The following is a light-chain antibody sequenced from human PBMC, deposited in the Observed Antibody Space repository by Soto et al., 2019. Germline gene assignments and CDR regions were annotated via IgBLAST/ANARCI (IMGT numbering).Light chain of an antibody. V-gene: IGKV3-15*01. CDR2: GAS. CDR1: HSVNSH. Sequence: MMMTQSQAPLSVSPGDRVSLSCRTSHSVNSHVAWYQQKPGQAPRLLLYGASTRATGIPVRFSGSGFGTEFTLTISSLQSEDFAVYYCQQYKNWPLFGQGTRLEIK. CDR3: QQYKNWPL. J-gene: IGKJ5*01.